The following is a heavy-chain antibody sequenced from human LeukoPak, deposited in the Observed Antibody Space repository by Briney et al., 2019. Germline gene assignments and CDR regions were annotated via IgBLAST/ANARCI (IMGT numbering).Heavy chain of an antibody. J-gene: IGHJ4*02. CDR3: ARDHTDRITMVRGVPDY. CDR2: ISYDGSNK. Sequence: GGSLRLSCAASGFTFRNYAMHWVRQAPGKGLEWVAVISYDGSNKYYADSVKGRFTISRDNSKNTLYLQMNSLRAEDTAVYYCARDHTDRITMVRGVPDYWGQGTLVTVSS. V-gene: IGHV3-30-3*01. CDR1: GFTFRNYA. D-gene: IGHD3-10*01.